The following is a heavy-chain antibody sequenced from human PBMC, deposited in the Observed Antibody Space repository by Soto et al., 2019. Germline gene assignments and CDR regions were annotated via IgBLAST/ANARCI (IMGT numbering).Heavy chain of an antibody. D-gene: IGHD3-10*01. CDR3: TRYGSGSYYMDPFDY. CDR2: ISGPSDTM. Sequence: EVQLVESGGGLIQPGGSLRLSCAASGFTFSNHVMNWVRQAPGKGLEWVSYISGPSDTMYYADSVKGRFTISRDNGKNSLFLQMNSLRAEDSAVYYCTRYGSGSYYMDPFDYWGQGTLVTVSS. J-gene: IGHJ4*02. CDR1: GFTFSNHV. V-gene: IGHV3-48*01.